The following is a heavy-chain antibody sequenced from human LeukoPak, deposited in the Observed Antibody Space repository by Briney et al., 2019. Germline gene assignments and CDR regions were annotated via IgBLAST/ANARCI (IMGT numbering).Heavy chain of an antibody. CDR2: INPNSGGP. Sequence: ASVKVSCKASGYTFTGYYMHWVRQAPGQGLEGMGWINPNSGGPNYAQKFQGRVTMTRDTSISTAYMELSRLGSDDTAVYYCARVEDIVGATTTGFDPWGQGTLVTVSS. V-gene: IGHV1-2*02. CDR3: ARVEDIVGATTTGFDP. D-gene: IGHD1-26*01. J-gene: IGHJ5*02. CDR1: GYTFTGYY.